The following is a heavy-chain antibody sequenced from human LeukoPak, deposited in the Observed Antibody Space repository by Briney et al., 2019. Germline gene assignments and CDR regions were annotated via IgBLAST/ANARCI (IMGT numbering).Heavy chain of an antibody. CDR3: ARHFDY. Sequence: PSETLSLTCTVSGGSISSYYWSCIRQPPGKGLEWIGSVYYSGTTYYNPSLMSRVTLSVDTSKNQFSLKLSSVTAADTAVYYCARHFDYWGQGILVTVSS. V-gene: IGHV4-59*04. J-gene: IGHJ4*02. CDR2: VYYSGTT. CDR1: GGSISSYY.